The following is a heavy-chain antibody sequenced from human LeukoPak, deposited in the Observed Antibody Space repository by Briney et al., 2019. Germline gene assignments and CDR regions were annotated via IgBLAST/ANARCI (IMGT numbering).Heavy chain of an antibody. D-gene: IGHD3-9*01. CDR3: ARGAYYDILTGYYNVSFDY. CDR2: ISSSGSTI. J-gene: IGHJ4*02. Sequence: GGSLRLSCAASGFTFSDYYVSWIRPAPGEGLEWVSYISSSGSTIYYADSVKGRFTISRDNAKNSLYLQMNSLRAEDTAVYYCARGAYYDILTGYYNVSFDYWGQGTLVTVSS. V-gene: IGHV3-11*01. CDR1: GFTFSDYY.